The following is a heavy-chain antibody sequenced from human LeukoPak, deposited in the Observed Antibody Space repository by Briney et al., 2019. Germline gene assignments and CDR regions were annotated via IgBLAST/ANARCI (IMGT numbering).Heavy chain of an antibody. CDR2: INPNSGGT. CDR3: ARDLARLNLNAFDI. D-gene: IGHD4/OR15-4a*01. J-gene: IGHJ3*02. Sequence: ASVKVSCKASGYTFTGYYMHWVRQAPGQGLEWMGWINPNSGGTNYAQKFQGRVTMTRDTSISPAYMELSRLRSDDTAVYYCARDLARLNLNAFDIWGQGTMVTVSS. CDR1: GYTFTGYY. V-gene: IGHV1-2*02.